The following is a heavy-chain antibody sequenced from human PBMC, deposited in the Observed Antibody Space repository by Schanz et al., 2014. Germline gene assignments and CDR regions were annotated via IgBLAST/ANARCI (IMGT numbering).Heavy chain of an antibody. J-gene: IGHJ3*01. D-gene: IGHD3-16*01. CDR3: TRDRGALINHNDALDL. Sequence: QVQLVESGGAVVQPGRSLRLFCAASGFTFRGHAMHWVRQAPGQGLEKVAVTSTDGTKTYYAASVRGRFTISRDNSKNTVYLQMNSLRSEDTAVYYCTRDRGALINHNDALDLWGQGTMVSVSS. CDR1: GFTFRGHA. V-gene: IGHV3-30*04. CDR2: TSTDGTKT.